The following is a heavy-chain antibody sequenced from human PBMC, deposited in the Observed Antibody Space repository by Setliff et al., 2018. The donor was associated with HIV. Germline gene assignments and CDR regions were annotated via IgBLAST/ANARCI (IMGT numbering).Heavy chain of an antibody. CDR3: ASSTMIVVVNYAFSA. J-gene: IGHJ5*02. CDR1: GYTFSNYD. Sequence: ASVKVSCKASGYTFSNYDFNWVRQAPGQGLEWMGWMNPDTGYAGYAQKFHDRVTMTRNASIKTAYMELSSLRSEDTAVYYCASSTMIVVVNYAFSAWGQGTLVTVSS. D-gene: IGHD3-22*01. CDR2: MNPDTGYA. V-gene: IGHV1-8*02.